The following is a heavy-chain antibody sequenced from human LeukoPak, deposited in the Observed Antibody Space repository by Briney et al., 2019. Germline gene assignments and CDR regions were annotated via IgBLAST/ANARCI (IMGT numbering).Heavy chain of an antibody. V-gene: IGHV4-59*01. CDR1: VVAISSYY. Sequence: PSETLSLTCTVSVVAISSYYWSWIRQPPGKGLEWIGYIYYSGSTNYNPSLKSRVTISVDTSKNQFSLKLSSVTAADTAVYYCARSMVRGVDWFDPWGQGTLVTVSS. D-gene: IGHD3-10*01. CDR3: ARSMVRGVDWFDP. CDR2: IYYSGST. J-gene: IGHJ5*02.